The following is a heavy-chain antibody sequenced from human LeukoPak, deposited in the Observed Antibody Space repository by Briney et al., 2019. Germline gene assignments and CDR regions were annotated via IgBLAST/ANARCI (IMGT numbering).Heavy chain of an antibody. CDR2: ISTSSIYI. CDR3: ARGEWSSSPFDY. J-gene: IGHJ4*02. CDR1: GFTFSSYA. Sequence: GGSLRLSCAASGFTFSSYAMSWVRQAPGKGLEWISFISTSSIYIYYADSVKGRFTISRDNARNSLYLQMNSLRAEDTAVYYCARGEWSSSPFDYWGQGTLVTVSS. D-gene: IGHD6-6*01. V-gene: IGHV3-21*01.